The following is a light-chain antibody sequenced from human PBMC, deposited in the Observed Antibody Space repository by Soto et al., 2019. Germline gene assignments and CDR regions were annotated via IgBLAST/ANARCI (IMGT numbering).Light chain of an antibody. CDR1: QSVGTY. V-gene: IGKV3-11*01. CDR3: QLRSSWPPYT. J-gene: IGKJ2*01. CDR2: VAS. Sequence: EFVLTQSPATLYLSPGEGASLSCWASQSVGTYMAWYQHKPGQPPRPLIYVASNRATGIPARFSGSGSGTNFTFTSSSLEPADFALYFCQLRSSWPPYTFAQGTKVEMK.